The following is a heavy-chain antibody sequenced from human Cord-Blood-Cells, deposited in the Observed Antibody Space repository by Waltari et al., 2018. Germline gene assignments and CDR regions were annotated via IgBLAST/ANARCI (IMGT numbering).Heavy chain of an antibody. Sequence: EVQLVESGGGLVQPGGSLRLSCAASGFTFSSYWMSWVRRAPGRGLEWVANKRQDGSEKYEVDSVKGRFTISRDNAKNSLYLQMNSLRAEDTAVYYCARGANSWYYWGQGTLVTVSS. D-gene: IGHD6-13*01. V-gene: IGHV3-7*01. CDR1: GFTFSSYW. J-gene: IGHJ4*02. CDR3: ARGANSWYY. CDR2: KRQDGSEK.